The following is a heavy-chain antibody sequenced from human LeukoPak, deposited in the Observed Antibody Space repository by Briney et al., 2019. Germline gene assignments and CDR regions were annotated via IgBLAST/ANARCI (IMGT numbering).Heavy chain of an antibody. CDR3: ARRPWDDAFDI. CDR1: SGSISSGGYY. J-gene: IGHJ3*02. V-gene: IGHV4-31*03. CDR2: IYYSGST. Sequence: SQTLSLTCTVSSGSISSGGYYWSWIRQHLGKGQEWIGYIYYSGSTYYNPSLKSRVTISLDTPENQFSLKLSSVTAADTAVYYCARRPWDDAFDIWGQGTMVTVSS. D-gene: IGHD1-26*01.